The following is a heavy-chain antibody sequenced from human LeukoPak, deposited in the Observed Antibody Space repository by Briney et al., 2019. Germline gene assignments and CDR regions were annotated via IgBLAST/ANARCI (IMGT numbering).Heavy chain of an antibody. Sequence: GGSPRLSCAASGFTFSSYSMNWVRQAPGKGLEWVSSISGSSSSYIYYADSLKGRFTISRDNAKNSLYLQMNSLRAEDTAVYYCARDFYDTSGYYYDYWGQGTLVTVSS. CDR2: ISGSSSSYI. D-gene: IGHD3-22*01. J-gene: IGHJ4*02. CDR1: GFTFSSYS. V-gene: IGHV3-21*01. CDR3: ARDFYDTSGYYYDY.